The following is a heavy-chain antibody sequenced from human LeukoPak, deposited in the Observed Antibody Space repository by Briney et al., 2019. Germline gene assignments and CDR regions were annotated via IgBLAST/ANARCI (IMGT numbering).Heavy chain of an antibody. J-gene: IGHJ6*02. V-gene: IGHV3-33*01. CDR1: GFTFSSYG. Sequence: PGRSLRLSCAASGFTFSSYGMHWVRQAPGKGLEWVAVIWYDGSNKYYADSVRGRVTISRDNSKHTLYLQMNRLRAEDTAVYFCARVGSTLDVWGQGTTVTISS. D-gene: IGHD2-15*01. CDR3: ARVGSTLDV. CDR2: IWYDGSNK.